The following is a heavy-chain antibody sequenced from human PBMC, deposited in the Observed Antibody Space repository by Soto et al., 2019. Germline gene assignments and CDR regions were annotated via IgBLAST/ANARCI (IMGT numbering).Heavy chain of an antibody. CDR3: AILGQDIVVVPAARDGY. CDR2: IYYSGST. D-gene: IGHD2-2*01. J-gene: IGHJ4*02. V-gene: IGHV4-39*01. Sequence: QLQLQESGPGLVKPSETLSLTCTVSGGSISSSSYYWGWIRQPPGKGLEWIGSIYYSGSTYYNPSLKSRVTISVDTSKNQFSLKLSSVTAADTAVYYCAILGQDIVVVPAARDGYWGQGTLVTVSS. CDR1: GGSISSSSYY.